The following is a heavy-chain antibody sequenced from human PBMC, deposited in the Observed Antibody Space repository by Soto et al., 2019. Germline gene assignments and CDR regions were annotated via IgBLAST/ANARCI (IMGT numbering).Heavy chain of an antibody. Sequence: GGSLRLSCAASGFTFNSFDLGWVRQAPGKGLEWVSAISNNGVRAYYADSVSGRFTISRDNSKNTLYLQMNSLRAEDTAVFYCAKERSSGWSLDYWGQGTLVTVSS. CDR1: GFTFNSFD. CDR3: AKERSSGWSLDY. D-gene: IGHD6-19*01. J-gene: IGHJ4*02. V-gene: IGHV3-23*01. CDR2: ISNNGVRA.